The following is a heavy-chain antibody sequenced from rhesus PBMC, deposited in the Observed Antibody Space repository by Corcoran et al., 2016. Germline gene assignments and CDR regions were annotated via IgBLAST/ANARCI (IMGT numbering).Heavy chain of an antibody. V-gene: IGHV4S12*01. D-gene: IGHD4-29*01. CDR2: IYSNSEST. CDR3: ATSSVAATSVDY. J-gene: IGHJ4*01. CDR1: GGTISSGSSF. Sequence: QVQLQESGPGVVKASETLSLTFAVSGGTISSGSSFWSWILHPPRKDLEWIGGIYSNSESTNYSPSLKSRATISKDTSKNQFSLKLSSVTATDTAVYYCATSSVAATSVDYWGQGVLVTVSS.